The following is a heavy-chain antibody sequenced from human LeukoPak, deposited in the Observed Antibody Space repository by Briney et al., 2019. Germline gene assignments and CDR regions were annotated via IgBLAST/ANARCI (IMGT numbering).Heavy chain of an antibody. V-gene: IGHV3-21*01. Sequence: PGGSLRLSCAASGFTFSSYSMNWVRQAPGKGLEWVSSISSSSSYIYYADSVKGRFTISRDNAKNSLYLQMNSLRAEVTAVYYCARRIVATKAYYFDYWGQGTLVTVSS. D-gene: IGHD5-12*01. J-gene: IGHJ4*02. CDR1: GFTFSSYS. CDR2: ISSSSSYI. CDR3: ARRIVATKAYYFDY.